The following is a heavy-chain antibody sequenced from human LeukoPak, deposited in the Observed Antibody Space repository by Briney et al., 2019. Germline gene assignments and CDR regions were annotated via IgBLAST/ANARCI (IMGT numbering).Heavy chain of an antibody. J-gene: IGHJ6*02. CDR1: GFTFSSYG. CDR2: ISYDGSNK. V-gene: IGHV3-30*18. Sequence: GGSLRLSCAASGFTFSSYGMHWVRQAPGKGLEWVAVISYDGSNKYYADSVKGRFTISRDNSKNTLYLQMNSLRAEDTAVYYCAKVASYSSNWYDYYYYYGMDVWGQGTTVTVSS. D-gene: IGHD6-13*01. CDR3: AKVASYSSNWYDYYYYYGMDV.